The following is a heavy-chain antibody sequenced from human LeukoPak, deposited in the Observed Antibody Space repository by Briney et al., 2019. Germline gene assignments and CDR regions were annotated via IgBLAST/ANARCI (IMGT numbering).Heavy chain of an antibody. CDR2: IYTSGST. D-gene: IGHD1-1*01. Sequence: PSQTLSLTCTVSGGSISSGSYYWSWIRQPAGKGLEWIGRIYTSGSTNYNPSLKSRVTISVDTSKNQFSLKLGSVTAADTAVYYCARGVRKDVVQLERYYFDYWGQGTLVTVSS. J-gene: IGHJ4*02. CDR1: GGSISSGSYY. V-gene: IGHV4-61*02. CDR3: ARGVRKDVVQLERYYFDY.